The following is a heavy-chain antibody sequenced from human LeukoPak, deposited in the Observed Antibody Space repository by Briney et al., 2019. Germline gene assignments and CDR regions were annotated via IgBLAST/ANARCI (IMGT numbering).Heavy chain of an antibody. CDR1: GYTFTGYY. Sequence: ASVKVSCKASGYTFTGYYLNWVRQAPGQVLEWMGWMYPNSGNTNYAQKFRGRVTITRDTSISTAYMELSGLRSDDTAVYYCARWVELLRAFDIWGQGTMVTVSS. J-gene: IGHJ3*02. CDR2: MYPNSGNT. CDR3: ARWVELLRAFDI. V-gene: IGHV1-2*02. D-gene: IGHD3-10*01.